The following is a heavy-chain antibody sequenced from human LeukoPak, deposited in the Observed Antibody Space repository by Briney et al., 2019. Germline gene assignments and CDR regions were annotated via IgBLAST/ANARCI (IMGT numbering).Heavy chain of an antibody. Sequence: SETLSLTCAVYSGSFSGYYWSWIRQPPGKGLEWIGEINHSGSTNYNPSLKSRVTISVDTSKNQSSLKLSSVTAADTAVYYCARGRNLRGAFDIWGQGTMVTVSS. D-gene: IGHD3-10*01. V-gene: IGHV4-34*01. CDR3: ARGRNLRGAFDI. CDR2: INHSGST. CDR1: SGSFSGYY. J-gene: IGHJ3*02.